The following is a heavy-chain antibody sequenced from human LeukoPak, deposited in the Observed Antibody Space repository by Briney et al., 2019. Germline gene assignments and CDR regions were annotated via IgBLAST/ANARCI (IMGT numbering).Heavy chain of an antibody. D-gene: IGHD2-15*01. Sequence: SETLSLTCAVYGGSFSGYYWSWIRQPPGKGLEWIGEIMHSGSTNYNPSLKSRVTISVDTSKNQFSLKLSSVTAADTAMYYCARARARYCSGGNCYLDAFDIWGQGTTVTVSS. CDR1: GGSFSGYY. V-gene: IGHV4-34*12. CDR2: IMHSGST. J-gene: IGHJ3*02. CDR3: ARARARYCSGGNCYLDAFDI.